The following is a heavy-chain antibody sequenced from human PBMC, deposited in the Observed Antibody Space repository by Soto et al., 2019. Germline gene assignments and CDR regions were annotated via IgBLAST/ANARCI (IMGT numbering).Heavy chain of an antibody. V-gene: IGHV4-34*01. CDR3: ARGQVVAAQH. Sequence: SETLSLTCTVLDGYFGGYCWRWIRQPPGKGLEWIGEINHSGSTNYNPSLKSRVTISVDTSKNQFSLKLSSVTAADTAVYYCARGQVVAAQHWGQGTLVTVSS. CDR2: INHSGST. J-gene: IGHJ4*02. D-gene: IGHD2-15*01. CDR1: DGYFGGYC.